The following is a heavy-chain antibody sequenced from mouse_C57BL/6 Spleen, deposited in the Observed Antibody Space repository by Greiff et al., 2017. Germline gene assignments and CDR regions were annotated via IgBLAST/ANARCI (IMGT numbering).Heavy chain of an antibody. CDR3: ARDRGYYGSTFFDY. V-gene: IGHV5-4*01. D-gene: IGHD1-1*01. CDR2: ISDGGSYT. Sequence: EVQVVESGGGLVKPGGSLKLSCAASGFTFSSYAMSWVRQTPEKRLEWVATISDGGSYTYYPDNVKGRFTISRDTAKNNLYLQMSHLKSEDTAMYYCARDRGYYGSTFFDYWGQGTTLTVSS. J-gene: IGHJ2*01. CDR1: GFTFSSYA.